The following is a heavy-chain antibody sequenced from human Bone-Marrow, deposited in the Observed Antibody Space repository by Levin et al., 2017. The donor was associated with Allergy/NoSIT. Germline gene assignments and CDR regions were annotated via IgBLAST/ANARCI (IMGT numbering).Heavy chain of an antibody. CDR3: ARTIVVVVAATGGFSWFDP. J-gene: IGHJ5*02. CDR1: GGSISSYY. D-gene: IGHD2-15*01. Sequence: PSETLSLTCTVSGGSISSYYWSWIRQPPGKGLEWIGYIYYSGSTNYNPSLKSRVTISVDTSKNQFSLKLSSVTAADTAVYYCARTIVVVVAATGGFSWFDPWGQGTLVTVSS. CDR2: IYYSGST. V-gene: IGHV4-59*08.